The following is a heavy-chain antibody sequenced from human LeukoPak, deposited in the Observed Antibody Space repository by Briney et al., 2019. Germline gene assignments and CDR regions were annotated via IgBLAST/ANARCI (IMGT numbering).Heavy chain of an antibody. CDR3: ARRPARPGEYYFDY. CDR1: GGSISSSSYY. V-gene: IGHV4-39*01. CDR2: IYYSRST. D-gene: IGHD6-6*01. J-gene: IGHJ4*02. Sequence: SETLSLTCTVSGGSISSSSYYWGWIRQPPGKGLEWIGSIYYSRSTYYNPSLKSRVTISVDTSKNQFSLKLSSVTAADTAVYYCARRPARPGEYYFDYWGQGTLVTVSS.